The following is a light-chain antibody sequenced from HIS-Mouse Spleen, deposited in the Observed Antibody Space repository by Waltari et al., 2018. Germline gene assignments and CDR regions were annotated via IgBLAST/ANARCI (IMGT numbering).Light chain of an antibody. CDR1: SSHIGTNY. J-gene: IGLJ3*02. Sequence: QSVLTQPPSASGTPGQRVTISSSGSSSHIGTNYGYLYQHLPGTAPKLLIYRNNQRPSGVPDRFSGSKSGTSASLAISGLRSEDEADYYCAAWDDSLSGPVFGGGTKLTVL. CDR2: RNN. V-gene: IGLV1-47*01. CDR3: AAWDDSLSGPV.